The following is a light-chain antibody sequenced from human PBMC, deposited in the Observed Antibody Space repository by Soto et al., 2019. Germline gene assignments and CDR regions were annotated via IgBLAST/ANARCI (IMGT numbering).Light chain of an antibody. J-gene: IGKJ4*01. CDR2: EAS. Sequence: IQMTQSPSTLSASVRDRVTITCRASQSVNGWLAWYQQKPGKAPKLLISEASSLDSGVPSRFSGSGSGTEYVLSISSLQPEDFASYYCQQYDTYSTFGGGTRVEIK. CDR3: QQYDTYST. V-gene: IGKV1-5*01. CDR1: QSVNGW.